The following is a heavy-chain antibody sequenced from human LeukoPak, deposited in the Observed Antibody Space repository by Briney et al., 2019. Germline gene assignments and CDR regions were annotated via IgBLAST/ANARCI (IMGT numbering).Heavy chain of an antibody. Sequence: ASVKVSCKASGYTFTSYYMHWARQAPGQGLEWMGIINPSGGSTSYAQKFQGRVTMTRDTSTSTVYMELSSLRSEDTAVYYCARGLQRITIFGVVKNGDYWGQGTLVTVSS. CDR2: INPSGGST. CDR3: ARGLQRITIFGVVKNGDY. D-gene: IGHD3-3*01. CDR1: GYTFTSYY. V-gene: IGHV1-46*01. J-gene: IGHJ4*02.